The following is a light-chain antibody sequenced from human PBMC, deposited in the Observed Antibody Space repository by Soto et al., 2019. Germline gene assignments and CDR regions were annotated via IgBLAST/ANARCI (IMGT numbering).Light chain of an antibody. CDR3: HQYNNWPPYT. CDR2: GAS. J-gene: IGKJ2*01. V-gene: IGKV3-15*01. CDR1: QSINTN. Sequence: EIVMTQSPATLSLSPGERATLSCRASQSINTNLAWYQQKPGQAPRLLIYGASTRATGIPVRFSGSGSGTEFTLTISSLQSEDFAVYFCHQYNNWPPYTFGQGTKVDI.